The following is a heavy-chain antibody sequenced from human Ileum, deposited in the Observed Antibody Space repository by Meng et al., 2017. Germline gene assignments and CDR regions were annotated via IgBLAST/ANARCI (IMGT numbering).Heavy chain of an antibody. CDR3: VKGVGASFPASRNFDF. V-gene: IGHV3-23*01. CDR2: TGGSGGDR. D-gene: IGHD1-26*01. CDR1: GFTFSTYA. Sequence: GESLKISCAASGFTFSTYAMTWVRQAPGKGLEWVSITGGSGGDRHYVDSVKGRFIISRDNSKNTLYLQMNTLRAEDTAVYYCVKGVGASFPASRNFDFWGHGTLVTVAS. J-gene: IGHJ4*01.